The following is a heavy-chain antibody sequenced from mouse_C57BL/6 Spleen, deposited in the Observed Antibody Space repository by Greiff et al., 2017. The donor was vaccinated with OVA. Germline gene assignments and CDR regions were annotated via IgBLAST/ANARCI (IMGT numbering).Heavy chain of an antibody. D-gene: IGHD2-5*01. Sequence: VELQQPGTELVKPGASVKLSCKASGYTFTSYWMHWVKQRPGQGLEWIGNINPSNGGTNYNEKFKSKATLTVDKSSSTAYMQLSSLTSEDSAVYYCAREGPYYSNYWYFDVWGTGTTVTVSS. J-gene: IGHJ1*03. CDR2: INPSNGGT. CDR3: AREGPYYSNYWYFDV. CDR1: GYTFTSYW. V-gene: IGHV1-53*01.